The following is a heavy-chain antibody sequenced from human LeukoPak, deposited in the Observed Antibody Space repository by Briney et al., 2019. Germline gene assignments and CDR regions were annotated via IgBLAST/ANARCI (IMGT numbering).Heavy chain of an antibody. D-gene: IGHD6-25*01. CDR2: MNPNNGGT. CDR3: ARDLDSSGTDY. CDR1: VYTFTNFY. J-gene: IGHJ4*02. Sequence: ASVKVSCKASVYTFTNFYIHWVRQAPGQGLEWMGWMNPNNGGTSYAREFQDRVTMTRDTSLSTAYMELSRLRSDDTAVYFCARDLDSSGTDYWGQGTLVTVSS. V-gene: IGHV1-2*02.